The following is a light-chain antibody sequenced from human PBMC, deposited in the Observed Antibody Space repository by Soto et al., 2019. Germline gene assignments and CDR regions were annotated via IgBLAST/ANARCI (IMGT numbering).Light chain of an antibody. CDR3: CSYAGSYSYV. CDR1: SSDVGGYNY. V-gene: IGLV2-11*01. Sequence: QSVLTQPRSVSGSPGQSVTISCTGTSSDVGGYNYVSWYQEQPGKAPKLMIYDVSKRPSGVPDRFSGSKSGNTASLTISGLQAEDEADYYCCSYAGSYSYVFGTGPRSPS. J-gene: IGLJ1*01. CDR2: DVS.